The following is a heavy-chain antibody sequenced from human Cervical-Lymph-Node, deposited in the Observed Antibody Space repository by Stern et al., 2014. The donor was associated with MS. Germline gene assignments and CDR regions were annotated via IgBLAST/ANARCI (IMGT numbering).Heavy chain of an antibody. D-gene: IGHD3-10*01. V-gene: IGHV3-21*01. Sequence: EVQLVESGGGLVKPGGSLRLSCAASGFTFSSYSMNWVRQAPGKGLAWVSSISSSSSYIYYADSVKGRFTISRDNAKNSLYLQMNSLRAEDTAVYYCARDPITMVRGVFYWGQGTLVTVSS. CDR3: ARDPITMVRGVFY. CDR1: GFTFSSYS. J-gene: IGHJ4*02. CDR2: ISSSSSYI.